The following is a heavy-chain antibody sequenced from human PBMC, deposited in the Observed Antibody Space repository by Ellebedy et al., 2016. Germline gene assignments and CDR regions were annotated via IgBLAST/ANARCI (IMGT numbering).Heavy chain of an antibody. CDR1: GLTLSTRA. Sequence: GGSLRLSXTGSGLTLSTRAMHWVRQAPGKGLEWVAVILPGEHIQNYVDSVKGRVTISRDNPTHTVFLQMDSLRAEDAAVYYCAREGQSSGHAGDFDVWGQGTLVTVSS. D-gene: IGHD6-19*01. V-gene: IGHV3-30*14. J-gene: IGHJ4*02. CDR3: AREGQSSGHAGDFDV. CDR2: ILPGEHIQ.